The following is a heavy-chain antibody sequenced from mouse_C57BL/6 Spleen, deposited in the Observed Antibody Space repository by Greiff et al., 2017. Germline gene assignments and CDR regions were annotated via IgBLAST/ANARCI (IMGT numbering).Heavy chain of an antibody. CDR1: GYTFTSYW. CDR2: IDPSDSYT. Sequence: QVQLQQPGAELVKPGASVKLSCKASGYTFTSYWMQWVKQRPGQGLEWIGEIDPSDSYTNYNQKFKGKATLTVDTSSSTAYMQLSSLTSEDSAVYYCASSNWDRYFDVWGTGTTVTVSS. V-gene: IGHV1-50*01. CDR3: ASSNWDRYFDV. J-gene: IGHJ1*03. D-gene: IGHD4-1*01.